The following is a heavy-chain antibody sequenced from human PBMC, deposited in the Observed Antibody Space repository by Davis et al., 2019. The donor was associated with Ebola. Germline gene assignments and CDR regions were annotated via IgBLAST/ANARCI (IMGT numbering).Heavy chain of an antibody. D-gene: IGHD4-11*01. CDR1: GFTFSSYA. CDR3: AKLSTVTYFDY. Sequence: GGSLRLSCAASGFTFSSYAMHWVRQAPGKGLEWVAVISYDGSNKYYADSVKGRFTISRDNSKNTLYLQMNSLRAEDTAVYYCAKLSTVTYFDYWGQGTLVTVSS. CDR2: ISYDGSNK. V-gene: IGHV3-30-3*02. J-gene: IGHJ4*02.